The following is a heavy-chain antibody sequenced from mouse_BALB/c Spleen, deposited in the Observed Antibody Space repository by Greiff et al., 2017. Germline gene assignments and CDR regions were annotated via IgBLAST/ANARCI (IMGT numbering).Heavy chain of an antibody. V-gene: IGHV1S33*01. CDR2: IYPGDGST. Sequence: SGPELVKPGALVKISCKASGYTFTSYDINWVKQRPGQGLEWIGWIYPGDGSTKYNEKFKGKATLTADKSSSTAYMQLSSLTSENSAVYFCARGDEGFAYWGQGTLVTVSA. CDR3: ARGDEGFAY. CDR1: GYTFTSYD. J-gene: IGHJ3*01. D-gene: IGHD2-3*01.